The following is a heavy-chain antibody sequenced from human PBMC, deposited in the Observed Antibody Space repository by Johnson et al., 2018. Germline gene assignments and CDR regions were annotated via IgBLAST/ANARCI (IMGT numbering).Heavy chain of an antibody. Sequence: VQLVESGGGLVQPGGTLRLSCAASGFTFSSYAMSWVRQAPGKGLEWVPAISGSGGSTYYADSVKGRFTSPRDNSKNTLYLQMNSLRAEDTAVYYCANSQWLVSPDYYYYYYMDVWGKGTTVTVSS. CDR1: GFTFSSYA. CDR3: ANSQWLVSPDYYYYYYMDV. V-gene: IGHV3-23*04. D-gene: IGHD6-19*01. J-gene: IGHJ6*03. CDR2: ISGSGGST.